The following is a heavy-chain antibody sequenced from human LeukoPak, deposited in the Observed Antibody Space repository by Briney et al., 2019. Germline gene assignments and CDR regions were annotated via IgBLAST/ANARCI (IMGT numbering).Heavy chain of an antibody. D-gene: IGHD1-26*01. J-gene: IGHJ4*02. CDR1: GYTLTELS. CDR2: FDPEGGET. CDR3: ATVVRTPGGFDY. V-gene: IGHV1-24*01. Sequence: ASVKVSCKVSGYTLTELSMHWVRQAPGKGLEWMGGFDPEGGETIYAQKFQGRVTMTEDTSTDTAYMELSSLRSEDTAVYYCATVVRTPGGFDYWGQGTLVTVSS.